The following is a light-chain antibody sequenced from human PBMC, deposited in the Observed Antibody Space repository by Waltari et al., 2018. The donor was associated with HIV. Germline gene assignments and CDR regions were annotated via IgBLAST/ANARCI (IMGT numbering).Light chain of an antibody. CDR1: TSHIRHNY. V-gene: IGLV1-51*01. CDR3: GTWDSSLSAGV. Sequence: QSVLTQPPSVSAAPRQKVTISGSGTTSHIRHNYVSCYQQLPGTAPKLLIYDNKKRPSGIPDRFSGSKSGTSAPLGITGPQTGDEADYYCGTWDSSLSAGVFGGGTKLTVL. J-gene: IGLJ3*02. CDR2: DNK.